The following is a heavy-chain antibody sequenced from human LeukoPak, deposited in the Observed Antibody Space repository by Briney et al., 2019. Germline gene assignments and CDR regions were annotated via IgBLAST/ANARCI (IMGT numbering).Heavy chain of an antibody. Sequence: GGSLRLSCAASGFTFSSYGMHWVRQAPGKGLEWVAVISYDGSNKYYADSVKGRFTISRDNSKNTLYLQMNSLRAEDTAVYYCAKDLFSQYCSGGSCYSFLYWGQGTLVTVSS. CDR2: ISYDGSNK. V-gene: IGHV3-30*18. CDR1: GFTFSSYG. D-gene: IGHD2-15*01. CDR3: AKDLFSQYCSGGSCYSFLY. J-gene: IGHJ4*02.